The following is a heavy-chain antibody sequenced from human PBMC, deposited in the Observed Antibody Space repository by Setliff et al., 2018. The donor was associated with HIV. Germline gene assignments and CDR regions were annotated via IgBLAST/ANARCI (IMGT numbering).Heavy chain of an antibody. V-gene: IGHV4-59*11. Sequence: KPSETLSLTCTVSGDSINSHFWTWIRQSPRKGLEWIGYISSTGAAWYNPSLKSRVTMSIDTSKIHFSLTLSSVSGADTALYFCARGGKRAFEIWGQGAMVTV. CDR1: GDSINSHF. CDR2: ISSTGAA. J-gene: IGHJ3*02. CDR3: ARGGKRAFEI.